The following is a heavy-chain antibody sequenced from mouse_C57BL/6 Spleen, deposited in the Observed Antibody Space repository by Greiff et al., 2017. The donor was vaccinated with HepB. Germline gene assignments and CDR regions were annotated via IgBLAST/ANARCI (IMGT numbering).Heavy chain of an antibody. CDR1: GFTFSNYW. J-gene: IGHJ2*01. CDR3: TKTGYFDD. D-gene: IGHD4-1*01. V-gene: IGHV6-3*01. CDR2: IRLKSDNYAT. Sequence: EVMLVESGGGLVQPGGSMKLSCVASGFTFSNYWMNWVRQSPEKGLEWVAQIRLKSDNYATHYAESVKGRLTISRDASKSSVYLQMNNLRAEDTGIYYCTKTGYFDDWGQGTTLTVSS.